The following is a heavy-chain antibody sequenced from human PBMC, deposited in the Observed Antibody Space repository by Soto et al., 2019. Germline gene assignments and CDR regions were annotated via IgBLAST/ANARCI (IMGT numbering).Heavy chain of an antibody. CDR2: INHSGDT. CDR1: GGSFSAFY. J-gene: IGHJ5*02. Sequence: NPSETLSLTCAVYGGSFSAFYWSWIRQPPGKGLEWIGEINHSGDTNYNPSLKSRVTLSVDTSKSELSLQLRSVTAADTAVYYCARGIRNPMLIHRTPKTVTWFDPWGQGTLVTVSS. D-gene: IGHD2-21*02. V-gene: IGHV4-34*01. CDR3: ARGIRNPMLIHRTPKTVTWFDP.